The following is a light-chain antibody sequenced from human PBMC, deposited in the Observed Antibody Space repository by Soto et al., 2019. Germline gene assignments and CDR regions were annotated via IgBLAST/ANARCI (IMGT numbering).Light chain of an antibody. CDR1: QSVGSN. V-gene: IGKV3-15*01. Sequence: IVLTLYTTTLSLFLGERAPLSCRASQSVGSNLAWCQQKPGQAPRLLIYDASNRATGIPARFSGSGSGTEFTLTINSLQSEDFAVYYCQQYNNWWTPGQRTNVDIK. J-gene: IGKJ1*01. CDR3: QQYNNWWT. CDR2: DAS.